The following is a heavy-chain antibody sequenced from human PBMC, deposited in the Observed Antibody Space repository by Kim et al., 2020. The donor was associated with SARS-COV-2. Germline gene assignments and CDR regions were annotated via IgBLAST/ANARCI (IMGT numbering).Heavy chain of an antibody. CDR3: AKEKYSDASFDY. J-gene: IGHJ4*02. D-gene: IGHD6-6*01. V-gene: IGHV3-30*02. Sequence: YYAGSVKGRFTITRDKSKNTLYLEMNSLRGEDTAVYYGAKEKYSDASFDYWGQGTLVTVSS.